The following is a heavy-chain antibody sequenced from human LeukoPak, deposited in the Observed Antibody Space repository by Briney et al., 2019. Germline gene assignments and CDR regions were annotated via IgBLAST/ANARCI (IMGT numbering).Heavy chain of an antibody. D-gene: IGHD5-18*01. CDR3: AGQSRDSFGPFDL. CDR2: INHSGST. J-gene: IGHJ5*02. CDR1: GGSFSGYY. V-gene: IGHV4-34*01. Sequence: SETLSLTCAVYGGSFSGYYWSWIRQPPGKGLEWIGEINHSGSTNYNPSLKSRVTISVDKTKDQFSLRLRSLSAADTGVYYCAGQSRDSFGPFDLWGQGTLVTVSS.